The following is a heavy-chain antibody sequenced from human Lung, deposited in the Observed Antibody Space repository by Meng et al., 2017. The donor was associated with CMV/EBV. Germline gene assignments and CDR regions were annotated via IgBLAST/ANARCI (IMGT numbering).Heavy chain of an antibody. Sequence: GESLKISCAASGFTFSNYAVHWVRQAPGKGLEWVAVISYDGSNKYYADSVKGRFTISRDDSKNTLYLQMNSLRAEDTAVYYCATGDLVVMIAIPLDYWGQGTLVTVSS. V-gene: IGHV3-30-3*01. CDR1: GFTFSNYA. CDR2: ISYDGSNK. D-gene: IGHD2-21*01. J-gene: IGHJ4*02. CDR3: ATGDLVVMIAIPLDY.